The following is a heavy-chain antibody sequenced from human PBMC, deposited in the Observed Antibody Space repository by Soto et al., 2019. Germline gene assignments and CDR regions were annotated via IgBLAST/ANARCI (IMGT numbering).Heavy chain of an antibody. J-gene: IGHJ3*01. CDR1: GGSFTRYT. V-gene: IGHV1-69*02. CDR2: IIPVLGIA. Sequence: QVQLVQSGAEVKKPGSSVKVSCKASGGSFTRYTFNWVRQAPGQGLEWMGRIIPVLGIANNAQKFQGRLTITADTSTSTAYMQLSSPRSQDTAVYFCASEGASGDHPFDFWGYGTMVTVSS. D-gene: IGHD3-10*01. CDR3: ASEGASGDHPFDF.